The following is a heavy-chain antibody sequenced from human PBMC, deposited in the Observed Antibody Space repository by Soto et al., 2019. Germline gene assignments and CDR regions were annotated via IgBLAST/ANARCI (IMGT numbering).Heavy chain of an antibody. D-gene: IGHD3-10*01. CDR2: IYSGGGT. J-gene: IGHJ4*02. CDR3: AREGGSYGPFDC. Sequence: GGSLRLSCAASWFNISNKSITCVRQGPGRGLEWVSVIYSGGGTYYAESVKGRFTIYRDNSKNTVYLQMNTLRPEDTAVYYCAREGGSYGPFDCWGQGTLVTVSS. V-gene: IGHV3-53*01. CDR1: WFNISNKS.